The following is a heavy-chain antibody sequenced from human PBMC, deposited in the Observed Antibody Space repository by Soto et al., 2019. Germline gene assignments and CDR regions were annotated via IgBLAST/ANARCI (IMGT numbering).Heavy chain of an antibody. V-gene: IGHV4-59*01. J-gene: IGHJ6*02. D-gene: IGHD6-19*01. CDR3: ARDRFRSGWSDYYYYGMDV. Sequence: QVQLQESGPGLVKPSETLSLTCTVSGGSISSYYWSWIRQPPGKGLEWIGYIYYSGSTNYNPSLKSRVTISVDTSKNQFSLKLSSVTSADTAVYYCARDRFRSGWSDYYYYGMDVWGQGTTVTVSS. CDR1: GGSISSYY. CDR2: IYYSGST.